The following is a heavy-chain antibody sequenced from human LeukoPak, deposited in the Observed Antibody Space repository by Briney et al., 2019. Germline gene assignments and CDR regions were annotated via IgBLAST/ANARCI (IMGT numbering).Heavy chain of an antibody. D-gene: IGHD3-22*01. Sequence: ASVKVSCKASGYTFTSYYMHWVRQAPGQGLEWMGIIKPSGASPSYAQKFQGRVTMTRDTSTGTVYMELSSLRSEDTAVYYCARSNYYDSRSWGFDIWGQGTMVTVSS. CDR3: ARSNYYDSRSWGFDI. J-gene: IGHJ3*02. CDR1: GYTFTSYY. CDR2: IKPSGASP. V-gene: IGHV1-46*01.